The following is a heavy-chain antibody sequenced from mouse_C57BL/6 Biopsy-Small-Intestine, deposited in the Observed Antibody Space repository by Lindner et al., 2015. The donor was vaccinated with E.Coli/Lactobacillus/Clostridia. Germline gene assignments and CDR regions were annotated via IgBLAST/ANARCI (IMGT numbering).Heavy chain of an antibody. CDR2: INPSNGDT. J-gene: IGHJ1*01. D-gene: IGHD1-1*01. V-gene: IGHV1-53*01. CDR1: GYTFTGYW. CDR3: ARDYHGNWCFDV. Sequence: VQLQESGTELVKPGASVKLSCKASGYTFTGYWMHWGKQRPGQGLEWIGNINPSNGDTNYNEKFKTKATLTVDKSSSTAHMQLSSLTSEDSAVYYCARDYHGNWCFDVWGPGTTVTVSS.